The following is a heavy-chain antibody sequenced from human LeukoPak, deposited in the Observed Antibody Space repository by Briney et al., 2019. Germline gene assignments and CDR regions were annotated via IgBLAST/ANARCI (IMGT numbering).Heavy chain of an antibody. CDR2: IYYSGST. Sequence: SETLSLTCTVSGGSISSYYWSWIRQPPGKGLEWIGYIYYSGSTNYNPSLKSRATISVDTSRNQFSLKLSSVTAADTAVYYCASSLWFWEFIFDYWGQGTLVTVSS. J-gene: IGHJ4*02. D-gene: IGHD3-10*01. CDR1: GGSISSYY. CDR3: ASSLWFWEFIFDY. V-gene: IGHV4-59*01.